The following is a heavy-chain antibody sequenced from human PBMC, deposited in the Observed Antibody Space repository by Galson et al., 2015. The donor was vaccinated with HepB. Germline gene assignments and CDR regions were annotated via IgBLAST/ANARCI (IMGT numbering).Heavy chain of an antibody. J-gene: IGHJ4*02. D-gene: IGHD2-2*01. Sequence: SVKVSCKASGGTFSSYAISWVRQAPGQGLEWMGRIIPILGIANYAQKFQGRVTITADKSTSTAYMELSSLRSEDTAVYYCVGCSSTSCYLLDYWGQGTLVTVSS. CDR1: GGTFSSYA. CDR3: VGCSSTSCYLLDY. CDR2: IIPILGIA. V-gene: IGHV1-69*04.